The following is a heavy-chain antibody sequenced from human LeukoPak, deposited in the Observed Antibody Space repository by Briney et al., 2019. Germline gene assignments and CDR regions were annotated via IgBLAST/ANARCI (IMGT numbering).Heavy chain of an antibody. CDR3: ATASSTMVRGVSDY. CDR2: IKQDGSEK. D-gene: IGHD3-10*01. Sequence: PGGSLRLSCAASGFTFSSYWMSWVRQAPGKGLEWVANIKQDGSEKYYVDSVKGRFTISRDNAKNSLYLQMNSLRAEDTAVYYCATASSTMVRGVSDYWGQGTLVTVSS. CDR1: GFTFSSYW. V-gene: IGHV3-7*03. J-gene: IGHJ4*02.